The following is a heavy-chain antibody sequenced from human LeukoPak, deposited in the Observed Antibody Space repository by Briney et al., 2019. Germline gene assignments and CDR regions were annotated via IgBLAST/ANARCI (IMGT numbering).Heavy chain of an antibody. CDR3: ARLLSSGSYYNDYYYGMDV. Sequence: SETLSLTCTVSGGSISSYYWSWIRQPPGKGLEWIGYIYYSGSTNYNPSLKSRVTISVDTSKNQFSLKLSSVTAADTAVYYCARLLSSGSYYNDYYYGMDVWGQGTTVTVSS. J-gene: IGHJ6*02. CDR1: GGSISSYY. V-gene: IGHV4-59*08. D-gene: IGHD3-10*02. CDR2: IYYSGST.